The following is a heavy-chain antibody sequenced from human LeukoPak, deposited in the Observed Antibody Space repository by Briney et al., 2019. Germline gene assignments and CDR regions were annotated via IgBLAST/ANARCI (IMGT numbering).Heavy chain of an antibody. J-gene: IGHJ4*02. V-gene: IGHV3-33*01. D-gene: IGHD3-22*01. CDR2: IWYDGSNK. CDR3: ARPGDDSSGSFDY. Sequence: GGSLRLSCAASGFTFSSYGMHWVRQAPGKGLEWVAVIWYDGSNKYYAGSVKGRFTISRDNSKNTLYLQMNSLRAEDTAVYYCARPGDDSSGSFDYWGQGTLVTVSS. CDR1: GFTFSSYG.